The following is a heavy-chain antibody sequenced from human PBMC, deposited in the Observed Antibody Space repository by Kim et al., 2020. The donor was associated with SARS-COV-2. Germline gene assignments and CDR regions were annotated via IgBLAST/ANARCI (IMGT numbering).Heavy chain of an antibody. Sequence: SETLSLTCAVYGGSFSGYYWSWIRQPPGKGLEWIGEINHSGSTNYNPSLKSRVTISVDTSKNQFSLKLSSVTAADTAVYYCARGPVVVAATITYGMDVWGQGTTVTVSS. CDR3: ARGPVVVAATITYGMDV. D-gene: IGHD2-15*01. V-gene: IGHV4-34*01. CDR1: GGSFSGYY. CDR2: INHSGST. J-gene: IGHJ6*02.